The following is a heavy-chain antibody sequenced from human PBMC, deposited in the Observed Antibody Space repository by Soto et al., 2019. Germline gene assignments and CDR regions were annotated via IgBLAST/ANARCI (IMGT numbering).Heavy chain of an antibody. CDR2: IFPGDPDV. V-gene: IGHV5-51*01. Sequence: EVQLLQSGAQVKKPGESLMISCKGSGFSISSYWLGWVRQIPGKGLEWMGIIFPGDPDVRYNPSFQGQVTISADTSINSASLQWTSMKASDSAMYYFARSIVSGLMFPPGLDVWCHVTTVTVS. J-gene: IGHJ6*02. CDR3: ARSIVSGLMFPPGLDV. D-gene: IGHD2-15*01. CDR1: GFSISSYW.